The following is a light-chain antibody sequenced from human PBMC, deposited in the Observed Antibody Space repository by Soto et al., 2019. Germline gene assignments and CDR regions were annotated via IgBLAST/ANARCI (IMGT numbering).Light chain of an antibody. CDR2: GAS. J-gene: IGKJ1*01. CDR3: QQYGSSGT. V-gene: IGKV4-1*01. CDR1: QSVLYSSNNKNY. Sequence: DIVMTQSPDALAVSLGERATINCKSSQSVLYSSNNKNYLAWYQQKPGQAPRLLIYGASNRATGIPDRFSGSGSGTDFTLTISRLEPEDFAVYYCQQYGSSGTFGQGTKVDTK.